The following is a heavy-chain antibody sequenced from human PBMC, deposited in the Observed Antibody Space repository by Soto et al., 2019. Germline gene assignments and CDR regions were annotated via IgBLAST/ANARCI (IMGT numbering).Heavy chain of an antibody. CDR3: ARDFQDTTYYYYYGMDV. CDR1: GFTFSSYA. Sequence: QVQLVESGGGVVQPGRSLRLSCAASGFTFSSYAMHWVRQAPGKGLEWVAVISYDGSNKYYADSVKGRFTISRDNSKNTLYLQMNSLRAEDTAVYYCARDFQDTTYYYYYGMDVWGQGNTVTVSS. D-gene: IGHD1-1*01. CDR2: ISYDGSNK. J-gene: IGHJ6*02. V-gene: IGHV3-30-3*01.